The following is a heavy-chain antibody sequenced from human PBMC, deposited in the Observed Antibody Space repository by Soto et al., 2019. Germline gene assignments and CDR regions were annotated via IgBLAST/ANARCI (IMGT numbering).Heavy chain of an antibody. CDR1: GFTFSNAW. J-gene: IGHJ4*02. CDR3: TTDSGYSRSPLYFDY. D-gene: IGHD5-12*01. V-gene: IGHV3-15*01. CDR2: IKSKTDGGTI. Sequence: EVQLVESGGGLVKPGGSLRLSCAASGFTFSNAWMTWVRQATGKGLEWVGRIKSKTDGGTIDYAAPVKGRFTVSRDDSETTRYLQMNSLKTEDTAVYYCTTDSGYSRSPLYFDYWCQGTQVTVSS.